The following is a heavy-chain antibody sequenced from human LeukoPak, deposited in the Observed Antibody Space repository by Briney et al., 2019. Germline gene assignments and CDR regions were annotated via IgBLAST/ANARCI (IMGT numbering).Heavy chain of an antibody. D-gene: IGHD6-13*01. CDR2: ISHSGRT. V-gene: IGHV4-4*02. Sequence: PSETLSLTCAVSGGSISSDNWWTWVRQSPGKGLEWIGEISHSGRTNYTPSLESRVTMSVDKSKNQFSLKLSSVTAADTAVYYCARFLYSSSWDGPNYYYGMDVWGQGTTVTVSS. CDR1: GGSISSDNW. J-gene: IGHJ6*02. CDR3: ARFLYSSSWDGPNYYYGMDV.